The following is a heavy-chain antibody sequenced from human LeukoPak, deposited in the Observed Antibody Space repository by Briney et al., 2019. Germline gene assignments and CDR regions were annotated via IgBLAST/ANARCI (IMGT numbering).Heavy chain of an antibody. V-gene: IGHV1-8*01. D-gene: IGHD5-24*01. CDR3: ARGVEMATIADY. CDR2: MNPNSGST. J-gene: IGHJ4*02. CDR1: GYTFTSYD. Sequence: ASVKVSCKASGYTFTSYDINWVRQATGQGLEWMGWMNPNSGSTGYAQKFQGRVTMTRNTSISTAYMELSSLRSEDTAVYYCARGVEMATIADYWGQGTLVTVSS.